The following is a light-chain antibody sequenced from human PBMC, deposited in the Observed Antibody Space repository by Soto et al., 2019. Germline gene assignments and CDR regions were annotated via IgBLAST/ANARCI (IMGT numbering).Light chain of an antibody. J-gene: IGKJ1*01. CDR3: QQSFSTPPT. V-gene: IGKV1-39*01. Sequence: DIPMTQSPSSLSASVGDRVTIACRASQSISWFLNWYQQKPGKAPKILIYAASSLLSGVSSRFSGSGAGTDFTLTISNLQAEDIATYYCQQSFSTPPTFGQGTKLEI. CDR2: AAS. CDR1: QSISWF.